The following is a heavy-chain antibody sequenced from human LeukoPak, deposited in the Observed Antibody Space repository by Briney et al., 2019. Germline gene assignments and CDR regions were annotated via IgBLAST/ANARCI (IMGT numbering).Heavy chain of an antibody. D-gene: IGHD6-13*01. CDR2: ISGSGGSI. Sequence: GGSLRLSCAGSGFTFSTYGMTWVRQAPGKGLEWVSAISGSGGSIYYADSVKGRFTISRDNSKNTPFLQMNSLRAEDTAVYYCAKKGYEGDFDYWGQGTLVTVSS. V-gene: IGHV3-23*01. J-gene: IGHJ4*02. CDR3: AKKGYEGDFDY. CDR1: GFTFSTYG.